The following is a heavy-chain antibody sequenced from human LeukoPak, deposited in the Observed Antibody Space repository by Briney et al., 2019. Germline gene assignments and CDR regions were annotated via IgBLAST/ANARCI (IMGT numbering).Heavy chain of an antibody. Sequence: GGSLRLSCAASGFAFSDYYMSWIRQAPGEGLEWVSRISGSTISYADSVKGRFTISRDNAKNSLYLQMNSLRAEDTAVYYCARVSGTWSWHFDYWGQGTLVTVSS. CDR3: ARVSGTWSWHFDY. D-gene: IGHD1-14*01. V-gene: IGHV3-11*04. J-gene: IGHJ4*02. CDR2: ISGSTI. CDR1: GFAFSDYY.